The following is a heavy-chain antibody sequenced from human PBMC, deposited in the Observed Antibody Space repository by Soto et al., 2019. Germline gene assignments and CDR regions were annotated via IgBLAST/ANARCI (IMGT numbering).Heavy chain of an antibody. J-gene: IGHJ6*02. Sequence: ASVKVSCKASGGTFSSYATSWVRQATGQGLEWMGWMNPNSGNTGYAQKFQGRVTMTRNTSISTAYMELSSLRSEDTAVYYCARGGYSSSWYDPYYYYGMDVWGQGTTVTVSS. CDR1: GGTFSSYA. D-gene: IGHD6-13*01. V-gene: IGHV1-8*02. CDR2: MNPNSGNT. CDR3: ARGGYSSSWYDPYYYYGMDV.